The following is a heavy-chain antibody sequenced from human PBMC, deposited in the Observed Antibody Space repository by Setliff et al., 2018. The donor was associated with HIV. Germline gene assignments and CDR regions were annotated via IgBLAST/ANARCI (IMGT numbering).Heavy chain of an antibody. CDR1: RGSISSTSHY. Sequence: SETLSLTCIVSRGSISSTSHYWGWVRQSPGRRLEWIGSIYYSGRTYYNPSLKSRATMSVDTSTNQFSLDLTSVTAADTAVYYCARGTVITYFYDSSGSFDYWGQGTLVTVSS. CDR3: ARGTVITYFYDSSGSFDY. V-gene: IGHV4-39*07. D-gene: IGHD3-22*01. CDR2: IYYSGRT. J-gene: IGHJ4*02.